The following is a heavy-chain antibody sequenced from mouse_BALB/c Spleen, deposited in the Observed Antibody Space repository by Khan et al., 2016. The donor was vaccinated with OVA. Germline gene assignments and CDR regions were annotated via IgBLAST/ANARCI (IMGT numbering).Heavy chain of an antibody. V-gene: IGHV1-26*01. CDR1: GYTFTEYT. Sequence: VRLQQSGPELVKPGASVKISCKTSGYTFTEYTLHWVKQSPGKSLEWIGVINPKNGVTSYNQKFKGKATLTVDKSSNTAYMEFRSLTSEDSAVYYCARDAGRYWGQGTSVTVSS. J-gene: IGHJ4*01. D-gene: IGHD3-3*01. CDR3: ARDAGRY. CDR2: INPKNGVT.